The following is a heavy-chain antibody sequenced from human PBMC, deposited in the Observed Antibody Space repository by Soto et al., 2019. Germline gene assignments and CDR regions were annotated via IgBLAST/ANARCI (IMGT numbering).Heavy chain of an antibody. D-gene: IGHD3-3*01. Sequence: QTGGSLRLSCAASGFTVSSNYMSWVRQAPGKGLEWVSVIYSGGSTYYADSVKGRFTISRDNSKDTLYLQMNSLRAEDTAVYYCATNFWSAQWGQGTLVTVSS. J-gene: IGHJ4*02. CDR2: IYSGGST. V-gene: IGHV3-53*01. CDR3: ATNFWSAQ. CDR1: GFTVSSNY.